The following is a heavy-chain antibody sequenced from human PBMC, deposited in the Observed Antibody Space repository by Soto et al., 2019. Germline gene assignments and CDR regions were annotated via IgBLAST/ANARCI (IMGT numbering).Heavy chain of an antibody. J-gene: IGHJ4*02. CDR1: GYTFNTFE. Sequence: QVQLVQSGAEMKKPGASVKVCCKASGYTFNTFEINWVRQATGQGLEWMGWMSPRSGDTGFAQKFQGRVTMTRDTSIGTAFLEVSNLKSEDTAIYYCARQYFDVLTGDFYFDSWGQGTLVTVSS. CDR3: ARQYFDVLTGDFYFDS. D-gene: IGHD3-9*01. CDR2: MSPRSGDT. V-gene: IGHV1-8*01.